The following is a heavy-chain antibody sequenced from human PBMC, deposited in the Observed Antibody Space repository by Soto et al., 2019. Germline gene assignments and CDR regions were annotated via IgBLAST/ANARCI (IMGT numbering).Heavy chain of an antibody. V-gene: IGHV4-59*01. CDR1: GAPITINY. CDR3: ARDAGGPYDH. Sequence: SETLSLTCTVSGAPITINYWSWIRQAPGKGLEWIGYIYYSGSTTYNPSLKSRVTMSADTSKDQFSLKLNSVTAADTAVYYCARDAGGPYDHWGPGXLVTVSS. J-gene: IGHJ4*01. CDR2: IYYSGST. D-gene: IGHD2-15*01.